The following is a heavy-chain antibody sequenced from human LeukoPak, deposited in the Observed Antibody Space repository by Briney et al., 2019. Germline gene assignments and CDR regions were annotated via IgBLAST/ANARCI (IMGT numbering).Heavy chain of an antibody. J-gene: IGHJ4*02. CDR3: ARVEYYYDSSGPFDY. CDR1: GYTFTSYG. D-gene: IGHD3-22*01. CDR2: ISAYNGNT. Sequence: ASVKVSCKASGYTFTSYGISWVRQAPGQGLEWMGWISAYNGNTNYAQKLQGRVTMTTDTSTSTAYMELRSLRSDDTVVYYCARVEYYYDSSGPFDYWGQGTLVTVSS. V-gene: IGHV1-18*01.